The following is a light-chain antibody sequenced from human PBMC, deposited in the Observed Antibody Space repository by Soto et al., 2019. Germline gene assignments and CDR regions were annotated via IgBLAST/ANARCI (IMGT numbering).Light chain of an antibody. V-gene: IGLV2-8*01. J-gene: IGLJ1*01. CDR3: SSHAGNNNYV. CDR1: SSDVGGQNY. Sequence: QSMLTQPPSASGSPGQSVAISCTGTSSDVGGQNYVSWYQQHPGKAPKLIIYAVTERPSGVPDRFSGSKSGNTASLTVSGLQTEDEADYYCSSHAGNNNYVFGTGTKVTVL. CDR2: AVT.